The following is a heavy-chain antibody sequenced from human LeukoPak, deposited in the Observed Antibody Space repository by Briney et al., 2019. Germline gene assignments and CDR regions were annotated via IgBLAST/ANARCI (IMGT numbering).Heavy chain of an antibody. CDR2: INDIGNT. CDR3: ARLGSVGYYNYQYMDI. Sequence: SETLSLTCAVYGGSFSGYYWSWIRQPPGKGLEWIGEINDIGNTDYDPSLRSRVTISVDTSKNQFSLSLTSATAADTAVYFCARLGSVGYYNYQYMDIWGNGTTVTVSS. D-gene: IGHD3-10*01. V-gene: IGHV4-34*01. J-gene: IGHJ6*03. CDR1: GGSFSGYY.